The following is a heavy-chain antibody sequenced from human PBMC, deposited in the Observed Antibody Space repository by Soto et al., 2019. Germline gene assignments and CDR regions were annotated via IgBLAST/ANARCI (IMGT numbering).Heavy chain of an antibody. Sequence: SETLSLTCTVSGGSISSSSYYLGWIRQPPGKGLEWIGSIHSSGSSFSNASLKSRVTISGDTSKSQFSLKLSSVTAADTAVYYCARLGWNYGVYWGQGTLVTVYS. D-gene: IGHD6-19*01. V-gene: IGHV4-39*01. J-gene: IGHJ4*02. CDR1: GGSISSSSYY. CDR2: IHSSGSS. CDR3: ARLGWNYGVY.